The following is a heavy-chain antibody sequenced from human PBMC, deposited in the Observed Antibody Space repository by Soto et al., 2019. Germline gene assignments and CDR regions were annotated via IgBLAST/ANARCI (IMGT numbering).Heavy chain of an antibody. CDR2: IIDSGSST. V-gene: IGHV3-23*01. J-gene: IGHJ6*03. D-gene: IGHD3-10*01. CDR3: EKGRSHYYSTVGDF. Sequence: GGSLRLSCAASGFTFSSCAMGWVRQAPGKGLEWVSDIIDSGSSTYYADSVKGRFTISRDNSKSTLYLQMNSLRAEDTDLYYWEKGRSHYYSTVGDFWGKGTTFTVS. CDR1: GFTFSSCA.